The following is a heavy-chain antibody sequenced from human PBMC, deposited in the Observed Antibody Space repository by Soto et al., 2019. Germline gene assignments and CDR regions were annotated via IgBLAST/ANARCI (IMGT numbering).Heavy chain of an antibody. Sequence: PGDSLRISCKGSGYSFTSYSIGWVRHMPGKGLEWMGIIYPGDSDTRYSPSFQGQVTISADKSISTAYLQWSSLKASDTAMYYCARADYYDSSGYYEPFDYWGQGTLVTVSS. CDR3: ARADYYDSSGYYEPFDY. J-gene: IGHJ4*02. CDR1: GYSFTSYS. V-gene: IGHV5-51*01. CDR2: IYPGDSDT. D-gene: IGHD3-22*01.